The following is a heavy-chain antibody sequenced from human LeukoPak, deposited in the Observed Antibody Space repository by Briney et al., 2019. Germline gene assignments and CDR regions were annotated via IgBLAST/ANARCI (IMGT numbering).Heavy chain of an antibody. D-gene: IGHD3-3*01. V-gene: IGHV3-9*01. J-gene: IGHJ4*02. CDR1: GFTFDDYA. CDR2: ISWNSGSI. Sequence: GGSLRLSCAASGFTFDDYAMHWVRQAPGKGLEWVSGISWNSGSIGYADSVKGRFTISRDNAKNSLYLQMNSPRAEDTAVYYCARDLRITIFEEEDYWGQGTLVTVSS. CDR3: ARDLRITIFEEEDY.